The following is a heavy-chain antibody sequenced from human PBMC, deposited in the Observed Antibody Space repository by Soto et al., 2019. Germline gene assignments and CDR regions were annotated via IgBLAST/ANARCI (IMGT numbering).Heavy chain of an antibody. CDR1: GDSVSSKSAA. CDR3: ARTNDYYDTVAPFDI. Sequence: QTLSLTCAISGDSVSSKSAAWSWLRQSPSRGLDWVGRTYYRSKWFDDYAVSVKRRITINPDTAKNHFSLQLSSVNLEDSAVYYCARTNDYYDTVAPFDIWGQGTMVTVSS. D-gene: IGHD3-22*01. V-gene: IGHV6-1*01. CDR2: TYYRSKWFD. J-gene: IGHJ3*02.